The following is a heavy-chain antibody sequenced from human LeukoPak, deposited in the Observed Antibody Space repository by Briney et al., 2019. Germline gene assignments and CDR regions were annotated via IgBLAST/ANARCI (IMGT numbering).Heavy chain of an antibody. CDR3: ARDLGYGGGLDY. CDR2: ISNTGST. J-gene: IGHJ4*02. V-gene: IGHV4-59*01. Sequence: PSETLSLTCTVSGGSISYYWSWIRQPPGKGLEWIGYISNTGSTNYNPSLKSRVTISVDTSKNQLSLKLTSVTAADTAAYYCARDLGYGGGLDYWGQGTLVTVSS. D-gene: IGHD6-13*01. CDR1: GGSISYY.